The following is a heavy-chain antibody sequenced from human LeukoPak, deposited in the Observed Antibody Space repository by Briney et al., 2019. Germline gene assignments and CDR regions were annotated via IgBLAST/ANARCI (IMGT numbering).Heavy chain of an antibody. V-gene: IGHV3-23*01. D-gene: IGHD2-2*01. J-gene: IGHJ5*02. CDR2: ISGSGGST. CDR3: AKEGYCSSTSCSTNWFDP. CDR1: GFTFSSYA. Sequence: GGSLRLSCAASGFTFSSYAMSWVRHAPGKGLEWVSTISGSGGSTYYADSVKGRFTISRDNSKNTLYLQMNSLRAEDTAVYYCAKEGYCSSTSCSTNWFDPWGQGTLVTVSS.